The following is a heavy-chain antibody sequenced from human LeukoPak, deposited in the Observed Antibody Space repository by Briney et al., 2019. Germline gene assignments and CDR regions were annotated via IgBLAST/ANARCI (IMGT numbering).Heavy chain of an antibody. V-gene: IGHV3-7*01. D-gene: IGHD4-11*01. J-gene: IGHJ4*02. CDR1: GFTFSRYW. Sequence: GGSLRLSCATSGFTFSRYWMSWVRQAPGKGLEWVANIDQDGSNKNYVDSVRGRFTISRDDAGNSLFLQMNSLRAEDTAMYYCARVDYTDEGWGYWGQGTLVTVSS. CDR2: IDQDGSNK. CDR3: ARVDYTDEGWGY.